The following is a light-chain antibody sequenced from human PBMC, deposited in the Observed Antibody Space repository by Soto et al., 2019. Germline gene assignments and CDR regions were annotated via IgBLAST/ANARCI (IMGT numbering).Light chain of an antibody. Sequence: QSVLTQPPSVSEAPGQRVTISCTGSRSNIGAGYEAHWYQQVPGTAPKLLIYENTNRPSGVPDRFSGSKSGTSASLAITGLQAEDEAEYYCQSYDSSLSGYVFGTGTKLTVL. CDR3: QSYDSSLSGYV. V-gene: IGLV1-40*01. CDR1: RSNIGAGYE. J-gene: IGLJ1*01. CDR2: ENT.